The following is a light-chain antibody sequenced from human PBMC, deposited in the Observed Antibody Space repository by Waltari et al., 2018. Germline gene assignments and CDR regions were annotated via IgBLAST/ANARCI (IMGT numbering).Light chain of an antibody. CDR2: AAS. J-gene: IGKJ2*01. Sequence: DIQMTQFPSSLSASVGDRVTITCRATQSISSYLKWYQQKPGKVPNLLISAASSLHSGVPSRFSGSGSGTDVTLTISSLQPEDFATYYCQQSYNTPPTFGQGTKLEIK. V-gene: IGKV1-39*01. CDR3: QQSYNTPPT. CDR1: QSISSY.